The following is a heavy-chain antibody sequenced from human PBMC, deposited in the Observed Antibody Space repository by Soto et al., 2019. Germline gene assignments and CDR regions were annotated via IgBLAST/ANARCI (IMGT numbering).Heavy chain of an antibody. J-gene: IGHJ4*02. CDR3: ARTLSLGTYSFDC. CDR1: GFTFSDYF. Sequence: QVQLVESGGGLVKPGGSLRLSCAASGFTFSDYFMTWIRQAPGKGLEWVSYISSSGSTIYYADSVKGRFTISRDNAKNSLYLNMNSLRAEDTALYYCARTLSLGTYSFDCWGQGTLVTISS. CDR2: ISSSGSTI. V-gene: IGHV3-11*01. D-gene: IGHD1-1*01.